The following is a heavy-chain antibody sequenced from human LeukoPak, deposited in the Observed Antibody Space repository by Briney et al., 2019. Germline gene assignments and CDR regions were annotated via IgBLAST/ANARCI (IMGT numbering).Heavy chain of an antibody. CDR2: IYHSGST. Sequence: PSETLSLTCAVSGGSISSSNWWSWVRQPPGKGLEWIGEIYHSGSTNYNPSLKSRVTISVDTSKNQFSLKLSSVTAADTAVYYCARGIRYLGATSPALYYYYGMDVWGQGTTVTVSS. CDR3: ARGIRYLGATSPALYYYYGMDV. V-gene: IGHV4-4*02. J-gene: IGHJ6*02. D-gene: IGHD1-26*01. CDR1: GGSISSSNW.